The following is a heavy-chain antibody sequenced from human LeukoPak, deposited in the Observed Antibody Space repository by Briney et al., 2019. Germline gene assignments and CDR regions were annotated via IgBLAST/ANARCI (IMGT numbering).Heavy chain of an antibody. J-gene: IGHJ4*02. CDR1: GGSISSGSYY. Sequence: PSETLSLTCTVSGGSISSGSYYRGWIRQPPGKGLEWIASIYYSGTTYYNPSLKSRVTISVDTSKNQFSLKLNSVTAADTAVYYCATSRSIAVAESYFWGQGTLVTVSS. V-gene: IGHV4-39*01. CDR3: ATSRSIAVAESYF. CDR2: IYYSGTT. D-gene: IGHD6-19*01.